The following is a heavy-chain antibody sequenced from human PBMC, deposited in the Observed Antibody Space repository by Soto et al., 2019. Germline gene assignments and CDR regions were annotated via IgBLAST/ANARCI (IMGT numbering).Heavy chain of an antibody. J-gene: IGHJ5*02. D-gene: IGHD1-26*01. CDR3: TRDQGGSYDSWFDP. V-gene: IGHV3-21*01. Sequence: EVQVMESGGGLVRPGGSLRLSCNFTFSMYSMNWVRQAPGKGLEWVASISSGGTYIKYADSVKGRFTISRDNAKNSVSLQMNSLRVDDTAVYFCTRDQGGSYDSWFDPWGQGTLVTVSS. CDR1: TFSMYS. CDR2: ISSGGTYI.